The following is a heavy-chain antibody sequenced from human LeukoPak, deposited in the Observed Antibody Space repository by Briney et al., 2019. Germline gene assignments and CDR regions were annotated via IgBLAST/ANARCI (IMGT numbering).Heavy chain of an antibody. Sequence: PGGSLRLSCAASGFTFSSYAMSWVRQAPGKGLEWVSAISGSGGSTYYADSVKGRFTISRDNSKNTLYLQMNSLGAEDTAVYYCAKSIQLWFRSTFDYWGQGTLVTVSS. CDR3: AKSIQLWFRSTFDY. V-gene: IGHV3-23*01. J-gene: IGHJ4*02. CDR1: GFTFSSYA. CDR2: ISGSGGST. D-gene: IGHD5-18*01.